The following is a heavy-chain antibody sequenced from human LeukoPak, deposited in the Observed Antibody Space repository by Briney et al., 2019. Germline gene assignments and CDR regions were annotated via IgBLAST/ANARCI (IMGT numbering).Heavy chain of an antibody. Sequence: PGGSLRLSCAASGFTVSSTSMSWVRQAPGKGLEWISVIYGGGATYYADSVKGRFTVSRDNTKNSLFLQMNSLRAEDTAVYYCARGRGSYSLDHWGQGTLVTVSS. CDR2: IYGGGAT. V-gene: IGHV3-53*01. CDR1: GFTVSSTS. J-gene: IGHJ4*02. CDR3: ARGRGSYSLDH. D-gene: IGHD1-26*01.